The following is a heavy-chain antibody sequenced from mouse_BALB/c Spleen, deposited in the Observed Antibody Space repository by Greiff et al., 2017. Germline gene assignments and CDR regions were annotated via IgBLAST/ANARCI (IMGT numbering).Heavy chain of an antibody. CDR1: GYTFTSYT. J-gene: IGHJ2*01. V-gene: IGHV1-4*02. CDR2: INPSSGYT. Sequence: VQLQQSAAELARPGASVKMSCKASGYTFTSYTMHWVKQRPGQGLEWIGYINPSSGYTEYNQKFKDKTTLTADKSSSTAYMQLSSLTSEDSAVYYCARYYYGSSSRGYFDYWGQGTTLTVSS. CDR3: ARYYYGSSSRGYFDY. D-gene: IGHD1-1*01.